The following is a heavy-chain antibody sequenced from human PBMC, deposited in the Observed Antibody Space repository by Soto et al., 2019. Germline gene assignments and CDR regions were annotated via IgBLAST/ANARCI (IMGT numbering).Heavy chain of an antibody. CDR1: GGTFSSYA. J-gene: IGHJ5*02. CDR2: IIPIFGTA. V-gene: IGHV1-69*13. D-gene: IGHD3-3*01. Sequence: GASVKVSCKASGGTFSSYAISWVRQAPGQGLEWMGGIIPIFGTANYAQKFQGRVTITADESTSTAYMELSSLGSEDTAVYYCASLQQRDDFWSGYTSLADTWFDPWGQGTLVTVSS. CDR3: ASLQQRDDFWSGYTSLADTWFDP.